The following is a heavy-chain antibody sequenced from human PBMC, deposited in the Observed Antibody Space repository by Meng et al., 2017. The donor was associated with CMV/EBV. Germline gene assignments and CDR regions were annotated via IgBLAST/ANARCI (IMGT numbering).Heavy chain of an antibody. J-gene: IGHJ5*01. CDR1: GFTFSNYA. CDR3: VGGGKYCSTVNCPRWFDS. V-gene: IGHV3-30*04. CDR2: VSYGGSET. D-gene: IGHD2-8*01. Sequence: GESLKISCAASGFTFSNYAMHWVRQAPGKGLEWVAVVSYGGSETDYKDSVKGRVTISRDNSKSTLYLQMDSLTVDDTAMYYCVGGGKYCSTVNCPRWFDSWGQGTLVTVSS.